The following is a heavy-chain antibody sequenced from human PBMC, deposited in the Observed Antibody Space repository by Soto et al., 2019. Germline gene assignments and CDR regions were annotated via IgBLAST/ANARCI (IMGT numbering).Heavy chain of an antibody. D-gene: IGHD3-10*01. J-gene: IGHJ6*02. CDR2: INPNSGGT. CDR3: ARVGGGLASLGYYGMDV. Sequence: ASVKVSCKASGYTFTGYYMHWVRQAPGQGLEWMGWINPNSGGTNYAQRFQGWVTMTRDRSISTAYMELSRLKSDDTAVYYCARVGGGLASLGYYGMDVWGQGTTVTVSS. V-gene: IGHV1-2*04. CDR1: GYTFTGYY.